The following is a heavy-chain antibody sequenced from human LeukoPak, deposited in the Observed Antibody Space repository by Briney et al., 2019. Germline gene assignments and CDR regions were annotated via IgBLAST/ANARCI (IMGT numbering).Heavy chain of an antibody. J-gene: IGHJ3*02. CDR3: ARRLHDAFDI. V-gene: IGHV1-69*01. CDR2: VIPIFGTA. D-gene: IGHD4-11*01. CDR1: GGTFSSYA. Sequence: SVKVSCKASGGTFSSYAISWVRQAPGQGLEWMGGVIPIFGTANYAQKFQGRVTITADESTSTAYMELSSLRSEDTAAYYCARRLHDAFDIWGQGTMVTVSS.